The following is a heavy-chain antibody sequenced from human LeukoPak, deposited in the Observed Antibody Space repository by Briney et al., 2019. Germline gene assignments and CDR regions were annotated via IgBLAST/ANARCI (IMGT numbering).Heavy chain of an antibody. D-gene: IGHD3-10*01. CDR3: AKIMTRTMVRGVPPSDY. CDR2: ISGSGGST. J-gene: IGHJ4*02. Sequence: PGGSLRLSCATSGFTFSSYAMTWVRRPPGKGLEWVSTISGSGGSTYYADSVKGRFTISRDNSKNTLYLQMSSLRAEDTAVYYCAKIMTRTMVRGVPPSDYWGQGTLVTVSS. CDR1: GFTFSSYA. V-gene: IGHV3-23*01.